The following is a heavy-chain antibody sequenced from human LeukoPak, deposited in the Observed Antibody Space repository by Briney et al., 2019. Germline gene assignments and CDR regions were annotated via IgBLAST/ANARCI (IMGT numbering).Heavy chain of an antibody. J-gene: IGHJ4*02. Sequence: GGSLRLSCAASGFSFSSYVMSWVRQAPGKGLEWVSGISASGSNTFYADSVKSRFTISRDNSKNTLYLQMSSLRVEDTAIYYCAKDSVRSGGWFYFDNWGQGTLVSVSS. CDR2: ISASGSNT. CDR3: AKDSVRSGGWFYFDN. CDR1: GFSFSSYV. D-gene: IGHD6-19*01. V-gene: IGHV3-23*01.